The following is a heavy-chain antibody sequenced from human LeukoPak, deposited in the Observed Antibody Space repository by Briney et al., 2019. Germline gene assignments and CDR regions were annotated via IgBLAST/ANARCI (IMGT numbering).Heavy chain of an antibody. CDR3: ASRTWIQLWFEDY. V-gene: IGHV4-34*01. CDR2: INHSGSA. J-gene: IGHJ4*02. Sequence: PSETLSLTCAVYGGSFSGYYWSWIRQPPGKGLEWIGEINHSGSANYNPSLKSRVTISVDTSKNQFSLKLSSVTAADTAVYYCASRTWIQLWFEDYWGQGTLVTVSS. CDR1: GGSFSGYY. D-gene: IGHD5-18*01.